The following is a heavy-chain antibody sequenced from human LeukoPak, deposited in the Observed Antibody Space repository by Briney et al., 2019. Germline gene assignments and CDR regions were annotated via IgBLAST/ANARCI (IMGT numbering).Heavy chain of an antibody. J-gene: IGHJ6*02. CDR3: ARDLVAGDYYYYYGMDV. CDR1: GYTFTSYA. D-gene: IGHD6-19*01. CDR2: ISAYNGNT. Sequence: ASVKVSCKASGYTFTSYAMHWVRQAPGQRLEWMGWISAYNGNTNYAQKLQGRVTMTTDTSTSTAYMELRSLRSDDTAVYYCARDLVAGDYYYYYGMDVWGQGTTVTVSS. V-gene: IGHV1-18*01.